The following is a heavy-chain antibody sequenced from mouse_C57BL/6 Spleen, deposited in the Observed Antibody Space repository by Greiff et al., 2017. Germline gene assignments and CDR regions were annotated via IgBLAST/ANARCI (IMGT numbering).Heavy chain of an antibody. D-gene: IGHD2-1*01. J-gene: IGHJ4*01. CDR3: ARVGYYGTGDYAMDY. Sequence: EVQRVESEGGLVQPGSSMKLSCTASGFTFSDYYMAWVRQVPEKGLEWVANINYDGSSTYYLDSLKSRFIISRDNAKNILYLQRSSLKSEDTATYYCARVGYYGTGDYAMDYWGQGTSVTVSS. CDR2: INYDGSST. CDR1: GFTFSDYY. V-gene: IGHV5-16*01.